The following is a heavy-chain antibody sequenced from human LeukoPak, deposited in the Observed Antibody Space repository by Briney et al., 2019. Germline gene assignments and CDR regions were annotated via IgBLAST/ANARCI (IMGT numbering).Heavy chain of an antibody. CDR1: GFTVSSNH. Sequence: QAGGSLRLSCAASGFTVSSNHMSWVRQAPGKGLEWVSVIYSGGSTYYADSVKGRFTISRDNSKNTLYLQMNSLRAEDTAVYYCAREDILGVENYYYYYMDVWGKGTTVTVSS. V-gene: IGHV3-53*01. CDR3: AREDILGVENYYYYYMDV. CDR2: IYSGGST. J-gene: IGHJ6*03. D-gene: IGHD2-15*01.